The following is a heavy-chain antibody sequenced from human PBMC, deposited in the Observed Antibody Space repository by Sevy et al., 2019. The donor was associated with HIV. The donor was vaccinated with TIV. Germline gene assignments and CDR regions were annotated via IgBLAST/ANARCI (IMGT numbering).Heavy chain of an antibody. CDR3: ARGIDY. Sequence: SETLSLTCTVSGGSISSYYWSWIRQPPVKGLEWIGYIYYSGSTNYNPSLKSRVTISVDTSKNQFSLKLRSVTAADTAVYYCARGIDYWGQGTLVTVSS. J-gene: IGHJ4*02. V-gene: IGHV4-59*01. CDR1: GGSISSYY. CDR2: IYYSGST.